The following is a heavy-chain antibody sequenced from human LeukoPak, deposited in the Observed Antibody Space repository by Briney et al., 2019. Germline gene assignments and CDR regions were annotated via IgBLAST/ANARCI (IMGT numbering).Heavy chain of an antibody. J-gene: IGHJ4*02. V-gene: IGHV3-33*08. CDR2: IWYDGSNK. Sequence: GMSLRLSCAASGFRFSSFALHWVRQAPGKGLEWVAVIWYDGSNKYYADSVKGRFTISRDNSKNTLYLQMNSLRAEDTAVYYCATQGGNFDYWGQGTLVTVSS. CDR1: GFRFSSFA. D-gene: IGHD3-16*01. CDR3: ATQGGNFDY.